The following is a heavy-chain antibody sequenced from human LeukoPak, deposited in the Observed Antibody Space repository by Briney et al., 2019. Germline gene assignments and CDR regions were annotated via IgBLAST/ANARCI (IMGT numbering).Heavy chain of an antibody. V-gene: IGHV4-39*07. J-gene: IGHJ6*02. CDR1: GGSISSSSYY. Sequence: SETLSLTCTVSGGSISSSSYYWGWIRQPPGKGLEWIGSIYYSGSTYYNPSLKSRVTISVDTSKNQFSLKLSSVTAADTAVYYCASSRPMGWENYYYGMDVWGQGTTVTVSS. D-gene: IGHD1-26*01. CDR2: IYYSGST. CDR3: ASSRPMGWENYYYGMDV.